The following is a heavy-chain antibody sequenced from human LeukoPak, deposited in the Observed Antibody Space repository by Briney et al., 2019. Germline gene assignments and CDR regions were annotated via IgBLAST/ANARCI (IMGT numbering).Heavy chain of an antibody. CDR2: IIRGLGIA. CDR1: GSTFSSYA. D-gene: IGHD2-8*01. J-gene: IGHJ4*02. V-gene: IGHV1-69*04. Sequence: ASVKLSRKAAGSTFSSYAINWVRQAPGQGLGWMGRIIRGLGIANYAKKFQWGGTITADKSTSTTYMELSSLRSEDTAVYYCASARQRHCTNGVCPSLTDSWGQGTLVTVSS. CDR3: ASARQRHCTNGVCPSLTDS.